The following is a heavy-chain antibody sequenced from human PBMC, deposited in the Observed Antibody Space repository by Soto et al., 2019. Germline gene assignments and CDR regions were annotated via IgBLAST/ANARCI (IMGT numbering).Heavy chain of an antibody. CDR1: GFTSSNYD. Sequence: GGSLRLSCAASGFTSSNYDMHWVRQATGKRLEWVSGIGTAGDTYYADSVKGRFTISRDNSKNTLDLQMNGLRAEDTAVYYCAKGSNGYRPYFFDYWGRGALVTVSS. CDR2: IGTAGDT. D-gene: IGHD3-22*01. V-gene: IGHV3-13*04. CDR3: AKGSNGYRPYFFDY. J-gene: IGHJ4*02.